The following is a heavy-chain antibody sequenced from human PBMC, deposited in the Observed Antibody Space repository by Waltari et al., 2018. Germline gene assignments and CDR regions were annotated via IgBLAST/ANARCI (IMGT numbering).Heavy chain of an antibody. CDR2: IMPDNSET. CDR3: AGGDGGYYYHKMDV. J-gene: IGHJ6*02. Sequence: QVQLVQSGAEAKKPGSSVRVSCRASGGTLPSDTINWVRQAPGKDLEWLGRIMPDNSETEYAVKFQGRITIAADTSTGTVYMELSSLRSDDTAVYYCAGGDGGYYYHKMDVWGQGTTVTVSS. CDR1: GGTLPSDT. D-gene: IGHD3-22*01. V-gene: IGHV1-69*02.